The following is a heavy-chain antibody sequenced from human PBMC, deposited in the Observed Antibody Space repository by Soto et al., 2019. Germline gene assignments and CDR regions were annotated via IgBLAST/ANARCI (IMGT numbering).Heavy chain of an antibody. J-gene: IGHJ4*02. CDR1: GYTFTSYG. Sequence: QVQLVQSGAEVKKPGASVKVSCRASGYTFTSYGISWVRQAPGQGLEWMGWISAYNGNTNYAQKLQGRVTMTTDTPTSTAYRELRSLRFDATAVFYSARDLTPADYWGQGTLVTVSS. CDR3: ARDLTPADY. D-gene: IGHD7-27*01. CDR2: ISAYNGNT. V-gene: IGHV1-18*01.